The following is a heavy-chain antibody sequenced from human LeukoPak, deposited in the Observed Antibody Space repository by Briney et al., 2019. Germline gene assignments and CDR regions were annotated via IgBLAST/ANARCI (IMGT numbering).Heavy chain of an antibody. V-gene: IGHV3-23*01. CDR2: FSGSGGSR. Sequence: GGALRLSCAASGFTFSSDARGTGRRAPGKVVEWVSAFSGSGGSRSYADAVKGRFTISRDNSKNKLYLQMKRLRAEDTAVYYCAKDQDIVVVPAAQDWGQGTLVTVSS. J-gene: IGHJ4*02. CDR1: GFTFSSDA. CDR3: AKDQDIVVVPAAQD. D-gene: IGHD2-2*01.